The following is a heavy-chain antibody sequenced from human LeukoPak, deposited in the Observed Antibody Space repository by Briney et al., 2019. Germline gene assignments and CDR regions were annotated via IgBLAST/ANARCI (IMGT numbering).Heavy chain of an antibody. J-gene: IGHJ3*02. CDR2: IYYSGST. CDR1: GGSISSYY. V-gene: IGHV4-59*01. CDR3: ARGSSGWHAFDI. Sequence: SETLSLTCTVSGGSISSYYWSWIRQPPGKGLEWIGYIYYSGSTNYNPSLKSRVTISVDTSKNQFSLKLGSVTAADTAVYYCARGSSGWHAFDIWGQGTMVTVSS. D-gene: IGHD6-19*01.